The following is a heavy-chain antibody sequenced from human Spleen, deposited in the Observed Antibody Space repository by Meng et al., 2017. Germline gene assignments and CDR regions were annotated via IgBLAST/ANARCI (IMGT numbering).Heavy chain of an antibody. CDR3: ARNGGTTKDAFDI. Sequence: GGSLRLSCAASGFTFDDYAMHWVRQAPGKGLEWVSGISWNSGSIGYADSVKGRLTISRDNAKNSLYLQMNSLRAEDTAVYYCARNGGTTKDAFDIWGQGTMVTVSS. D-gene: IGHD4-23*01. V-gene: IGHV3-9*01. J-gene: IGHJ3*02. CDR1: GFTFDDYA. CDR2: ISWNSGSI.